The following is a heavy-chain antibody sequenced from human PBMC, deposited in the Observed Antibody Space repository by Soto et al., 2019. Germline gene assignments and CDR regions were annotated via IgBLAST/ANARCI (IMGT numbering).Heavy chain of an antibody. CDR2: IYYSGST. J-gene: IGHJ4*02. CDR3: ARRRASAPNEAHFDY. V-gene: IGHV4-28*01. CDR1: NYSISSSDW. Sequence: QVQLQESGPGLVKPSDTLSLTCTVSNYSISSSDWWGWIRQPPGKGLEWIGYIYYSGSTAYNLSLRGRSTMSVDTPKNQSPLRLGSVTAVNTAVYSCARRRASAPNEAHFDYGGQEPLSPASS. D-gene: IGHD1-1*01.